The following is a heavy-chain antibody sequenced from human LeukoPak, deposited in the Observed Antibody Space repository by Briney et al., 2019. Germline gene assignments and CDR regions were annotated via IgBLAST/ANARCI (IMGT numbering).Heavy chain of an antibody. Sequence: GGVLRLSCAASGFTFSSYGMHWVRQAPGKGLEWVSGISWNSGSIGYADSVKGRFTISRDNSKNTLYLQMNSLRAEDTAVYYCAKQQLVAPGFDYWGQGTLVTVSS. CDR3: AKQQLVAPGFDY. CDR2: ISWNSGSI. CDR1: GFTFSSYG. V-gene: IGHV3-23*01. J-gene: IGHJ4*02. D-gene: IGHD6-13*01.